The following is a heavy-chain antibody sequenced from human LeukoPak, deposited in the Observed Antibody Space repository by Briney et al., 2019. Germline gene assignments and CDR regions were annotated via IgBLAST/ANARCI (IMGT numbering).Heavy chain of an antibody. CDR2: IHTSGST. CDR1: GGSISSYY. CDR3: AREGSMTARPFVSIDY. Sequence: PSETLSLTCTVSGGSISSYYWRWIRQPAGKGVQWIGRIHTSGSTDYNPSLGRRVTMSVDKSENEFSLKLTSVTAADTAVYYCAREGSMTARPFVSIDYWGQGTLVTVSS. J-gene: IGHJ4*02. D-gene: IGHD6-6*01. V-gene: IGHV4-4*07.